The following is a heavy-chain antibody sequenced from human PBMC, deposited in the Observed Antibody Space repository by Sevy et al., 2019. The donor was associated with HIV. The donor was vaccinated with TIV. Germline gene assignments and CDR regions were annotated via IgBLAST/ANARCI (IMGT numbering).Heavy chain of an antibody. CDR1: GFTFNSYT. Sequence: GGSLRLSCAASGFTFNSYTMNWVRQAPGKGLEWVSPVSFASNYIYYADSVRGRFTISRDNAKNSLYLQMNSLRAEDTAVYYCARPYGSGSWEAFDLWGQGTMVTVSS. D-gene: IGHD3-10*01. CDR3: ARPYGSGSWEAFDL. J-gene: IGHJ3*01. CDR2: VSFASNYI. V-gene: IGHV3-21*01.